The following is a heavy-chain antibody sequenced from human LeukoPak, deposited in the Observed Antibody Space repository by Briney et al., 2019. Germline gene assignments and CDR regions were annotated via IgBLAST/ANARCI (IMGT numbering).Heavy chain of an antibody. CDR2: ISGSGGST. V-gene: IGHV3-23*01. CDR1: GFTFSSYA. J-gene: IGHJ6*03. D-gene: IGHD4-17*01. Sequence: PGGSLRLSCAASGFTFSSYAMSWVRQAPGKGLEWVSAISGSGGSTYYADSVKGRFTISRDNSKNTLYLQMNSLRAEDTAVYYCAILGGYGDYYYYYYLDVWGKGTTVTVSS. CDR3: AILGGYGDYYYYYYLDV.